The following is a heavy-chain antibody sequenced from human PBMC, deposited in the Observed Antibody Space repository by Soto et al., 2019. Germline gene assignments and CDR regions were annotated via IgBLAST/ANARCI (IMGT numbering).Heavy chain of an antibody. V-gene: IGHV4-59*02. CDR3: ARGVGSSPPRY. CDR2: IYYSGSP. CDR1: GGSVSGYY. J-gene: IGHJ4*02. Sequence: PSETLSLTCTISGGSVSGYYWSWIRKPPGQALEWIGYIYYSGSPYYNPSFRSRVIISADTSKNEISLKLTSATAADTAVYYCARGVGSSPPRYWGRGTLVTVSS. D-gene: IGHD1-26*01.